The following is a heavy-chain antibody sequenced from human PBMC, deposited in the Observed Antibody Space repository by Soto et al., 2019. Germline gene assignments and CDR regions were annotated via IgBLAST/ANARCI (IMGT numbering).Heavy chain of an antibody. D-gene: IGHD5-12*01. J-gene: IGHJ6*02. V-gene: IGHV3-23*01. Sequence: GGSLRLSCAASGFTFSSYAMSWVRQAPGKGLEWVSAISGSGGSTYYADSVKGRFTISRDNSKNTLYLQMNSLRAEDTAVYYCAKDLGATSGYDFVGYYYGMDVWGQGTTVTVSS. CDR1: GFTFSSYA. CDR3: AKDLGATSGYDFVGYYYGMDV. CDR2: ISGSGGST.